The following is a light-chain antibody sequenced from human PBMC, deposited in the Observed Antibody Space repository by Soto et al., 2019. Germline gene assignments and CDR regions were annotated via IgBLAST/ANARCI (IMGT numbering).Light chain of an antibody. V-gene: IGKV1-39*01. J-gene: IGKJ4*01. CDR3: QQSYSTPPT. Sequence: DIQMTQPPSSLSASVGDRVTITFRASQSISSYLNWYQQKPGKAPKLLIYAASSLQSGVPSRFSGSGSGTDFTLTISSLQPEDFATYYCQQSYSTPPTFGGGTKVDI. CDR1: QSISSY. CDR2: AAS.